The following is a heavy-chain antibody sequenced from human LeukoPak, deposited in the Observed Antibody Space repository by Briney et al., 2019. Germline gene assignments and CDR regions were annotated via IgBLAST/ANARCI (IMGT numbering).Heavy chain of an antibody. Sequence: SETLSLTCAVSGYSISSGYYWGWIRQPPGKGLGWIGSIYHSGSTYYNPSLKSRVTISVDTSKNQFSLKLSSVTAADTAVYYCARLSQQLGDFDYWGQGTLVTVSP. CDR1: GYSISSGYY. CDR2: IYHSGST. J-gene: IGHJ4*02. V-gene: IGHV4-38-2*01. D-gene: IGHD6-13*01. CDR3: ARLSQQLGDFDY.